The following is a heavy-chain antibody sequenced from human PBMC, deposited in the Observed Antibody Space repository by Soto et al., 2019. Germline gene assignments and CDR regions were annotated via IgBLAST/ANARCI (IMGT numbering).Heavy chain of an antibody. Sequence: AXGSLKLSCAASGFPFSTYWMHWVRQAPGKGPVWVSRINNDGSTTRYADSVKGRFTISRDNAKNTLYLQMNSLRAEDTAVYYCASQGLYYYGLDVWGQGTTVTVSS. J-gene: IGHJ6*02. V-gene: IGHV3-74*01. CDR3: ASQGLYYYGLDV. CDR2: INNDGSTT. CDR1: GFPFSTYW.